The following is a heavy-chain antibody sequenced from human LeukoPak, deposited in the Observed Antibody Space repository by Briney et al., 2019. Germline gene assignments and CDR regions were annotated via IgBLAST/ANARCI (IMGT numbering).Heavy chain of an antibody. V-gene: IGHV4-59*11. J-gene: IGHJ3*02. CDR2: ISNIGST. Sequence: SETLSLTCTVSGASISSHFWTWIRQSPGKGLEWIGYISNIGSTNYNPSLKSRVTISGDTSKNQFSLKLRTVTAADTAVYYCTRDRSALDTWGQGTMVTVSS. CDR3: TRDRSALDT. CDR1: GASISSHF.